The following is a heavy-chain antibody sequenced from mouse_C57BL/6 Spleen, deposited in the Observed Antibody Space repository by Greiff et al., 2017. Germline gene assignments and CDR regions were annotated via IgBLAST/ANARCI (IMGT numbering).Heavy chain of an antibody. CDR2: ISSGGSYT. CDR3: ARRDYNGSSYEGWYFDV. J-gene: IGHJ1*03. V-gene: IGHV5-6*02. CDR1: GFTFSSYG. Sequence: DVMLVESGGDLVKPGGSLTLSCAASGFTFSSYGMSWVRQTPDKRLEWVATISSGGSYTYYPDSVKGRFTISRDNAKNTLYLQMSRLKSEDTAMEYCARRDYNGSSYEGWYFDVWGTGTTVTVSS. D-gene: IGHD1-1*01.